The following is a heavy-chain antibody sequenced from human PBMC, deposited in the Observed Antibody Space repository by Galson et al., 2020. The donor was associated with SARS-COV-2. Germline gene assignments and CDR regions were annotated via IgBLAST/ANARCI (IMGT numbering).Heavy chain of an antibody. CDR2: IRSDSAMT. CDR3: VKAWRFDYGDHVD. CDR1: GFTFNDYA. Sequence: SLRLSCAVSGFTFNDYAMHWVRQVPGKGLEWVSYIRSDSAMTDYADSGKGRFTASRDNAKHPLYLQMNSLRLEETALYYCVKAWRFDYGDHVD. D-gene: IGHD4-17*01. J-gene: IGHJ4*01. V-gene: IGHV3-9*01.